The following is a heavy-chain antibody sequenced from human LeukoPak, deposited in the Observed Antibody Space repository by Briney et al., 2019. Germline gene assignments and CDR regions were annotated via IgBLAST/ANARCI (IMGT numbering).Heavy chain of an antibody. CDR1: GGSISSGDYY. CDR2: IYYSGST. J-gene: IGHJ3*02. D-gene: IGHD3-3*01. V-gene: IGHV4-61*08. CDR3: ASQLHDFWSGWTNAFDI. Sequence: SETLSLTCTVSGGSISSGDYYWSWIRQPPGKGLEWIGYIYYSGSTNYNPSLKSRVTISVDTSKNQFSLKLSSVTAADTAVYYCASQLHDFWSGWTNAFDIWGQGTMVTVSS.